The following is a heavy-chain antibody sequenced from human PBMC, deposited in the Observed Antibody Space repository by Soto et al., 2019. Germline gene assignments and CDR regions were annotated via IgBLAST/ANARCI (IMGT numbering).Heavy chain of an antibody. CDR3: AAGDYASGSRDY. CDR2: IYSIGST. CDR1: GFTVSSNY. V-gene: IGHV3-66*01. Sequence: EVQLVASGGGSVQPGGSLRLSWAASGFTVSSNYMSWFRQAPGRGLEGVSSIYSIGSTEYTDTVTGKFNISRDNSKNTMYLQMNSLRAEDTAVYYCAAGDYASGSRDYWGQGTLVTVSS. J-gene: IGHJ4*02. D-gene: IGHD3-10*01.